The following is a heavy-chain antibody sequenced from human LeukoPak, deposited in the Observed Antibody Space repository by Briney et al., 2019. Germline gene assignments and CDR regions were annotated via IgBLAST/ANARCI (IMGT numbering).Heavy chain of an antibody. CDR1: GYTLTELS. V-gene: IGHV1-24*01. Sequence: ASVKVSCKVSGYTLTELSMHWVRQAPGKGLEWMGGFDPEDGETIYAQKFQGRVTMTEDTSTDTAYMELSSLRSEDTAVYYCATALYYYDSSGCYLNWFDPWGQGTLVTVSS. J-gene: IGHJ5*02. CDR2: FDPEDGET. D-gene: IGHD3-22*01. CDR3: ATALYYYDSSGCYLNWFDP.